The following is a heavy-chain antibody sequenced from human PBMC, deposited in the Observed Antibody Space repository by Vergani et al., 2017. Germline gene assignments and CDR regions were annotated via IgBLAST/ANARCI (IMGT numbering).Heavy chain of an antibody. V-gene: IGHV5-51*01. Sequence: EVPLVQSGAEEKKPGVSLKISCKGSGYSFPSYWTGWVRQMPGKGLEWMGIIYPGDSDTRYSPSFQGQVTIAADNSISTAYLQWSSLKASDTAMYYCARGAAAGRGEYYFDYWGQGTLVTVSS. D-gene: IGHD6-13*01. CDR1: GYSFPSYW. J-gene: IGHJ4*02. CDR2: IYPGDSDT. CDR3: ARGAAAGRGEYYFDY.